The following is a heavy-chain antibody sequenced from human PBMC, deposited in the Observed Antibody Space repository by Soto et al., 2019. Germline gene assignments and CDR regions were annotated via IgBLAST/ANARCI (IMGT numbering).Heavy chain of an antibody. CDR2: IYWDDDK. V-gene: IGHV2-5*02. D-gene: IGHD6-13*01. CDR1: GFSLSSTGVG. J-gene: IGHJ4*02. Sequence: QITLKESGPSLVKPTQTLTLTCTFSGFSLSSTGVGVGWIRQPPGKALEWLALIYWDDDKRYRPSLKSRLTITKDTSKNQVVLRVTNMNPVDTATYYCAHSRVSWGNIGLFDYWGQGTLVTVSS. CDR3: AHSRVSWGNIGLFDY.